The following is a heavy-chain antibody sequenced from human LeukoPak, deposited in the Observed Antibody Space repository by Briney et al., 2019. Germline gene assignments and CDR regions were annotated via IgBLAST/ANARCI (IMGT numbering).Heavy chain of an antibody. CDR2: INPDGSTT. D-gene: IGHD4-23*01. CDR1: GFSFSTYW. V-gene: IGHV3-74*01. J-gene: IGHJ4*02. CDR3: ARDLRGNRDC. Sequence: PGGSLILSCAASGFSFSTYWVHWVRQAPGKGLVWVSRINPDGSTTDYADSVKGRFTISRDNAKNTLYLQMNSLRAEDTAVYFCARDLRGNRDCWGQGTLVTVSS.